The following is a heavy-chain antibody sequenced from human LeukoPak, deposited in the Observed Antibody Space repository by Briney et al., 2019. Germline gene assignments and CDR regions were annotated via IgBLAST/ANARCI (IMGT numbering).Heavy chain of an antibody. D-gene: IGHD4-17*01. V-gene: IGHV4-4*07. CDR1: GGYIGSYY. J-gene: IGHJ6*03. Sequence: PSETLSLTCTVSGGYIGSYYWSWIRQPAGRGLEWIGRIYTSENSEYNPSLKSRVTMSVDMSTSHFSLRLTSVAAADTAVYDCAREADYGDYSKSFYYVDVWGKGTAVTVSS. CDR2: IYTSENS. CDR3: AREADYGDYSKSFYYVDV.